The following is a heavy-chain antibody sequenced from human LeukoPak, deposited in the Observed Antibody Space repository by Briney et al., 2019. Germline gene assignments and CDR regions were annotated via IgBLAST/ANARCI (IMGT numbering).Heavy chain of an antibody. V-gene: IGHV3-21*01. J-gene: IGHJ5*02. CDR2: ISSSSSYI. CDR3: ARDKGYCSGGSCYDWFDP. Sequence: PGGSRLSCAASGLTFSSYSMNWVRQAPGKGLEWVSSISSSSSYIYYADSVKGRFTISRDNAKNSLYLQMNSLRAEDTAVYYCARDKGYCSGGSCYDWFDPWGQGTLVTVSS. D-gene: IGHD2-15*01. CDR1: GLTFSSYS.